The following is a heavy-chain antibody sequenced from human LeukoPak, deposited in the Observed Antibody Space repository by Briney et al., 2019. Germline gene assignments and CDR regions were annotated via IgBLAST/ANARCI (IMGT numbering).Heavy chain of an antibody. Sequence: GGSLRLSCAASGFTFSSYWMSWVRQAPGKGLEWVANIKQDGSEKYYVDSVKGRFTISRDNAKNSLYLQMNSLRAEDTAVYYCARDWVVTASPVRYYYYYMDVWGKGTTVTVSS. J-gene: IGHJ6*03. CDR3: ARDWVVTASPVRYYYYYMDV. D-gene: IGHD2-21*02. V-gene: IGHV3-7*01. CDR1: GFTFSSYW. CDR2: IKQDGSEK.